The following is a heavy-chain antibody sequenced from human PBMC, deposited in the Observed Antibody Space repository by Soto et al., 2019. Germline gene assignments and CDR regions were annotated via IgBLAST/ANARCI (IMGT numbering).Heavy chain of an antibody. CDR3: ARRKMATSYYFDY. D-gene: IGHD5-12*01. CDR1: GYSFTSYW. Sequence: GESLKISCKGSGYSFTSYWIGWARQMPGKGLEWMGIIYPGDSDTRYSPSFQGQVTISADKSISTAYLQWSSLKASDTAMYYCARRKMATSYYFDYWGQGTLVTVSS. CDR2: IYPGDSDT. J-gene: IGHJ4*02. V-gene: IGHV5-51*01.